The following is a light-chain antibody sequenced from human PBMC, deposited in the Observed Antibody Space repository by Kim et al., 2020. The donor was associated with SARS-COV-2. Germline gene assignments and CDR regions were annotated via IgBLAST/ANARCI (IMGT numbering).Light chain of an antibody. V-gene: IGLV7-43*01. Sequence: GGKVTLTCASSTGAVTSAHYPNWFQQKPGQTPRALIYSIRNKHSWTPARFSGSRLGGKAALTLSGVQPEDEAEYYCLLFCGGTHWIFGGGTQLTVL. CDR3: LLFCGGTHWI. CDR1: TGAVTSAHY. J-gene: IGLJ2*01. CDR2: SIR.